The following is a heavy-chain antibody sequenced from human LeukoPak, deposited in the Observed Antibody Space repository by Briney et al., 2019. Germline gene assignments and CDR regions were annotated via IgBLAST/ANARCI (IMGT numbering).Heavy chain of an antibody. V-gene: IGHV3-66*01. J-gene: IGHJ4*02. CDR3: AGEVYRPW. D-gene: IGHD2-8*01. CDR1: GFTVSSNY. CDR2: IFSGGTT. Sequence: GGSLRLSCAGSGFTVSSNYMSWVRQAPGKGLEWVSVIFSGGTTNYADSVKGRFTISRGNSRNTLFLQMNSLRAEDTAVYYCAGEVYRPWWGQGILVTVSS.